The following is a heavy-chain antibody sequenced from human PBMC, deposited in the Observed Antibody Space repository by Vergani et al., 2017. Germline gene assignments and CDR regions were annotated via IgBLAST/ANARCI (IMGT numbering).Heavy chain of an antibody. Sequence: QAQLGQSDSEVKKPGDSVTLSCKTSGYTFVNHPITWVRQAPGQGREWMGWISPYNHKTLYSQKVEGRVTMTSDTSSSTVFLELRRLTSDDTAIYFCARSQMATNDFDLWGRGTFVTVSS. CDR2: ISPYNHKT. D-gene: IGHD5-24*01. CDR1: GYTFVNHP. CDR3: ARSQMATNDFDL. V-gene: IGHV1-18*04. J-gene: IGHJ4*02.